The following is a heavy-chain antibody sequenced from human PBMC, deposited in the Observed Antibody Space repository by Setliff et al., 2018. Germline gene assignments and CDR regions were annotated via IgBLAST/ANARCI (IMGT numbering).Heavy chain of an antibody. CDR1: GYSISSVYY. CDR3: ARAREENFWSGDYYYYGMDV. J-gene: IGHJ6*02. D-gene: IGHD3-3*01. V-gene: IGHV4-38-2*02. CDR2: INHSGST. Sequence: SETLSLTCTVSGYSISSVYYWGWIRQPPGKGLEWIGEINHSGSTNYNPSLKSRVTISVDTSKNQFSLKLSSVTAADTAVYYCARAREENFWSGDYYYYGMDVWGQGTRSPSP.